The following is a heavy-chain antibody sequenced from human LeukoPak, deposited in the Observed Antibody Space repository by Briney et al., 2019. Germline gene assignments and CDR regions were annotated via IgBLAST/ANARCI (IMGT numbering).Heavy chain of an antibody. V-gene: IGHV4-59*01. J-gene: IGHJ4*02. CDR1: GGSISSYY. CDR3: ARGGGYSSSWYYFDY. Sequence: PSETLSLTCTVSGGSISSYYWSWIRQPPGKGLEWIGYIYYSGSTNYNPSLMSRVTISVDTSKNQFSLKLSSVTAADTAVYYCARGGGYSSSWYYFDYWGQGTLVTVSS. D-gene: IGHD6-13*01. CDR2: IYYSGST.